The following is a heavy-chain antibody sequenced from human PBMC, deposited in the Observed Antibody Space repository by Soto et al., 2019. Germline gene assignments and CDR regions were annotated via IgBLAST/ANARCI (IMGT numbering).Heavy chain of an antibody. CDR2: ISGSGGNT. V-gene: IGHV3-23*01. CDR3: AKEMGDYYDSSGSWFDP. J-gene: IGHJ5*02. D-gene: IGHD3-22*01. Sequence: GGSLRLSCAASGFTFSSYVMSWVRQAPGKGLEWVSAISGSGGNTYYEDSVKGRFTISRDNSKNTLFLQMNSLRAEDTALYFCAKEMGDYYDSSGSWFDPWGQGTLVTVSS. CDR1: GFTFSSYV.